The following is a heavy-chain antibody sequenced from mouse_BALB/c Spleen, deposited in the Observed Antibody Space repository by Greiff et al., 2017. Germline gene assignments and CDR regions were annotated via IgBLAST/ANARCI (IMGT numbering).Heavy chain of an antibody. Sequence: EVKLMESGGGLVQPGGSLRLSCATSGFTFTDYYMSWVRQPPGKALEWLGFIRNKANGYTTEYSASVKGRFTISRDNSQSILYLQMNTLRAEDSATYYCARCDGYAMDYWGQGTSVTVSS. CDR2: IRNKANGYTT. CDR1: GFTFTDYY. CDR3: ARCDGYAMDY. J-gene: IGHJ4*01. V-gene: IGHV7-3*02.